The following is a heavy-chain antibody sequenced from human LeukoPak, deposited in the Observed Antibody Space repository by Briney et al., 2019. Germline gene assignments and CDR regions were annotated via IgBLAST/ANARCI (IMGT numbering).Heavy chain of an antibody. CDR1: GYTFTSYA. Sequence: SVKVSCKASGYTFTSYAMNWVRQAPGQGLEWMGGIIPIFGTANYAQKFQGRVTITADESTSTAYMELSSLRSEDTAVYYCARASYSGRNPYGMDVWGQGTTVTVSS. CDR2: IIPIFGTA. J-gene: IGHJ6*02. D-gene: IGHD1-26*01. CDR3: ARASYSGRNPYGMDV. V-gene: IGHV1-69*13.